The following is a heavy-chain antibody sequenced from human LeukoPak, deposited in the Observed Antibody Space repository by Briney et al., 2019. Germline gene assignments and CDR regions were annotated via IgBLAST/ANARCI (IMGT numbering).Heavy chain of an antibody. CDR1: GYSISSGYY. CDR3: ARPQPGGSGSYYFDY. V-gene: IGHV4-38-2*01. Sequence: SETLSLTCAVSGYSISSGYYWGWIRQPPGKGLEWIGSIYHSGSTYYNPSLKSRVTISVDTSKNQFSLKLSSVTAADTAVYYGARPQPGGSGSYYFDYWGQGTLVTVSS. D-gene: IGHD1-26*01. CDR2: IYHSGST. J-gene: IGHJ4*02.